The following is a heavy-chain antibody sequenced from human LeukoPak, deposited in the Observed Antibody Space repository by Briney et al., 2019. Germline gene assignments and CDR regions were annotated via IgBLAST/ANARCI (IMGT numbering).Heavy chain of an antibody. D-gene: IGHD2-2*01. CDR2: IYYSGST. CDR3: ARVPGYCSGTSCTFFDY. V-gene: IGHV4-59*11. J-gene: IGHJ4*02. CDR1: GGSISSHY. Sequence: SETLSLTCTVSGGSISSHYWSWIRQPPGKGLEWIGYIYYSGSTNYNPSLKSRVTISVDTSKNQFSLKLSSVTAADTAVYYCARVPGYCSGTSCTFFDYWGQGTLVTVSS.